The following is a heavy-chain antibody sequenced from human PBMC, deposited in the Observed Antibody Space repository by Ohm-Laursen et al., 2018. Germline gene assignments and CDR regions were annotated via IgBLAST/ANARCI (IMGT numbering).Heavy chain of an antibody. Sequence: SLRLSCAASGFTFSDYYMSWVRQAPGKGLERVGRIKRKADGETTDYAAPVKDRLTISRDDSKTTLHLQMNSLQTEDTAVYYCTHDKDYYYTMPVWGQGTTVTVSS. D-gene: IGHD3-9*01. CDR3: THDKDYYYTMPV. V-gene: IGHV3-15*01. CDR1: GFTFSDYY. J-gene: IGHJ6*02. CDR2: IKRKADGETT.